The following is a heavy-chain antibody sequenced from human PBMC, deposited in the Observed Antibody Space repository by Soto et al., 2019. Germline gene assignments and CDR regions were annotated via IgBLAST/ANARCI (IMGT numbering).Heavy chain of an antibody. D-gene: IGHD3-22*01. CDR3: AKDQMGYYFDSSGFC. Sequence: GGSLRLSCAASGFTFSSYAMSWVRQAPGKGLEWVSAISGSGDSTYYADSVKGRFTISRDNSKNTLYLQMNSLRAEDTAVYYCAKDQMGYYFDSSGFCWGQGTLVTVSS. J-gene: IGHJ4*02. CDR1: GFTFSSYA. CDR2: ISGSGDST. V-gene: IGHV3-23*01.